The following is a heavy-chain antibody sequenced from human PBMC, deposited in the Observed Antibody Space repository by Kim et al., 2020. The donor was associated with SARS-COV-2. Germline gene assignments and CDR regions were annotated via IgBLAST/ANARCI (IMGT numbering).Heavy chain of an antibody. Sequence: SETLSLTCTVSGGSISSYYWSWIRQPPGKGLEWLGYIYYTGSTNSNPSLKSRVTISVDTSRNQFSLKLDSVTAADTAVYYCARQFPGGYYMNFDYWGQGTLVTVSS. V-gene: IGHV4-59*08. CDR3: ARQFPGGYYMNFDY. CDR1: GGSISSYY. D-gene: IGHD3-10*01. CDR2: IYYTGST. J-gene: IGHJ4*02.